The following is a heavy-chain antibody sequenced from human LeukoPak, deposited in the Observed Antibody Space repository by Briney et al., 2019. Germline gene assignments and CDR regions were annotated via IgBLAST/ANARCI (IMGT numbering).Heavy chain of an antibody. V-gene: IGHV4-59*01. CDR3: ASLHRNYLPGVYYYYYYMDV. Sequence: SETLSLTCTVSGGSISSYYWSWIRQPPGKGLEWIGYIYYSGSTNYNPSLKSRVTISVDTSKNQFSLKLSSVTAADTAVYYCASLHRNYLPGVYYYYYYMDVWGKGTTVTVSS. CDR1: GGSISSYY. J-gene: IGHJ6*03. D-gene: IGHD4-11*01. CDR2: IYYSGST.